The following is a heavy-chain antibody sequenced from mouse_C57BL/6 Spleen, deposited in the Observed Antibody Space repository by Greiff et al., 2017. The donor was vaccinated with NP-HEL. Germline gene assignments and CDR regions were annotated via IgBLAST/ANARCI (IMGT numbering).Heavy chain of an antibody. CDR2: ISGGGGNT. Sequence: EVQVVESGGGLVKPGGSLKLSCAASGFTFSSYTMSWVRQTPEKRLEWVATISGGGGNTYYPDSVKGRFTISRDNAKNTLYLQMSSLRSEDTALYYCARNVRYFDVWGTGTTVTVSS. CDR1: GFTFSSYT. J-gene: IGHJ1*03. CDR3: ARNVRYFDV. V-gene: IGHV5-9*01.